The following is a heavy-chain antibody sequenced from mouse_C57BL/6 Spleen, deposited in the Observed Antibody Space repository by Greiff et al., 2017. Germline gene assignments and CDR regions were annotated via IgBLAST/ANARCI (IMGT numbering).Heavy chain of an antibody. CDR1: GYTFTSYW. J-gene: IGHJ2*01. V-gene: IGHV1-69*01. D-gene: IGHD1-1*02. Sequence: QVQLQQPGAELVMPGASVKLSCKASGYTFTSYWMHWVKQRPGQGLEWIGEIDPSDSYTNYNQKFKGKSTLTVDKSSSTAYMQLSSLTSEDSAVYYCAGTGVVEDYFDYWGQGTTLTGSS. CDR2: IDPSDSYT. CDR3: AGTGVVEDYFDY.